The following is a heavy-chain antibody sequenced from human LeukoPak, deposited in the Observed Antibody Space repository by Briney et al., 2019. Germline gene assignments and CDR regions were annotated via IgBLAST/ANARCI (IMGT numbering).Heavy chain of an antibody. CDR2: ISSSSSYI. Sequence: GGSLRLSCAASGFTFSSYSMNWVRQAPGKGLEWVSSISSSSSYIYYADSVKGRFTISRDNAKNSLYLQMNSLRAEDTAVYYCAKDQSITMIVVVITSFDYWGQGTLVTVSS. V-gene: IGHV3-21*04. CDR1: GFTFSSYS. CDR3: AKDQSITMIVVVITSFDY. J-gene: IGHJ4*02. D-gene: IGHD3-22*01.